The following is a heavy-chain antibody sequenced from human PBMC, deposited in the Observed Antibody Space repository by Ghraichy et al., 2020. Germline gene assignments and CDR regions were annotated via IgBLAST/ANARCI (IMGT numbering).Heavy chain of an antibody. CDR2: ISGKSSKT. CDR3: ARMGTGGSRSFDF. V-gene: IGHV3-11*06. D-gene: IGHD7-27*01. Sequence: GGSLRLSCAASGFTFSDYFMSWIRQAPGKGLEWVSNISGKSSKTNYADSVKGRFTISRDNANNSLYLQMNSLRVEDTAVYYCARMGTGGSRSFDFWGQGTLVTVSS. CDR1: GFTFSDYF. J-gene: IGHJ4*02.